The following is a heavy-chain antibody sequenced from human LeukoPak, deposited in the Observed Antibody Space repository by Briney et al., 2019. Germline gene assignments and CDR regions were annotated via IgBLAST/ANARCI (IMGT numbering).Heavy chain of an antibody. CDR1: GGSFSGYY. CDR3: ARADYYDSSDPFDI. Sequence: SETLSLTCAVYGGSFSGYYWSWIRQPPGKGLEWIGYIYYSGSTYYNPSLKSRVTISVDTSKNQFSLKLSSVTAADTAVYYCARADYYDSSDPFDIWGQGTMVTVSS. J-gene: IGHJ3*02. D-gene: IGHD3-22*01. CDR2: IYYSGST. V-gene: IGHV4-30-4*08.